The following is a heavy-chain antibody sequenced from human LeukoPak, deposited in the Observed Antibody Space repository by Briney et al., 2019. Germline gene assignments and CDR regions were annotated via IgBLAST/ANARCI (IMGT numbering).Heavy chain of an antibody. D-gene: IGHD3-10*01. Sequence: PGGSLSLSCAASGFTFAQYCMTWVRQAPGKGLVWGTKRKQDGTGKIYVDCKKGRITISRDNVKNSLYLQMNSRRVEDTAIYYCARDVFPFGTPFDYWGQGALVTVSS. CDR1: GFTFAQYC. J-gene: IGHJ4*02. V-gene: IGHV3-7*01. CDR3: ARDVFPFGTPFDY. CDR2: RKQDGTGK.